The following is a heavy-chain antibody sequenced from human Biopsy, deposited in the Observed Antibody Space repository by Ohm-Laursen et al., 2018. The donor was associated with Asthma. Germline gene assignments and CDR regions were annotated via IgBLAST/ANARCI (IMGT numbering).Heavy chain of an antibody. V-gene: IGHV3-30*18. D-gene: IGHD3-3*01. CDR1: GFTFSSYG. CDR2: ISYDGSNK. CDR3: AKDTEGRYDFWSGLSYNYYGMDV. J-gene: IGHJ6*02. Sequence: SLRLSCAASGFTFSSYGMYWVRQTPAKGLAWVAVISYDGSNKYYADSVKGRFTISRDNSKNTLYLQMNSLRAEDTAFYYCAKDTEGRYDFWSGLSYNYYGMDVWGQGTTVTVSS.